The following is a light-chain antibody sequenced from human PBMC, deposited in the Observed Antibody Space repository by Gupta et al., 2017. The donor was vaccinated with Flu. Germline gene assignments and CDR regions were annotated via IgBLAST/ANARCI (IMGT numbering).Light chain of an antibody. Sequence: DIQMTQSPPSLSASVGDRVTITCRASPGISNYLAWYQQRPGKVPKLLIYGASTLRSGVPSRFSGSGSGTDFTLTISSLQPEDVATYYCQKYNSDPFTFGPGTKVDIK. CDR2: GAS. J-gene: IGKJ3*01. CDR3: QKYNSDPFT. CDR1: PGISNY. V-gene: IGKV1-27*01.